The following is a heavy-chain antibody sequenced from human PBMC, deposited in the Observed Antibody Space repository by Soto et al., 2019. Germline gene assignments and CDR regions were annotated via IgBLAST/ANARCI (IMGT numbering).Heavy chain of an antibody. Sequence: ASVKVSCKASGYTFTSYGISWVRQAPGQGLDWLGWISAYNGNTNYAQKLQGRVTMTTDTSTSTAYLELRSLRFDDTAFFYCARDLRYFDWLPPPLDYWGQGTLVTVSS. J-gene: IGHJ4*02. D-gene: IGHD3-9*01. CDR1: GYTFTSYG. CDR2: ISAYNGNT. V-gene: IGHV1-18*01. CDR3: ARDLRYFDWLPPPLDY.